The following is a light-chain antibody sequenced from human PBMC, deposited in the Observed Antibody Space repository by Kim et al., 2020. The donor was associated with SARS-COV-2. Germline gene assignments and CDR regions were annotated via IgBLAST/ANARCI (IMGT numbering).Light chain of an antibody. J-gene: IGLJ3*02. CDR2: GNS. Sequence: QSVLTQPPSASGTPGQRVTISCSGSSSNIGRNAINWYQQFPGTAPKLLVYGNSQRPSGVPDRFLGSKSGTSGSLAISGLQSEDEADYYCAAWDDSLNGRWVFGGGTKVTVL. CDR3: AAWDDSLNGRWV. V-gene: IGLV1-44*01. CDR1: SSNIGRNA.